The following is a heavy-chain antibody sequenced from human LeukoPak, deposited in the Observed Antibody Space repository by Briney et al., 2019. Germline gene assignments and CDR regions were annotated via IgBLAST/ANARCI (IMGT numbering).Heavy chain of an antibody. CDR2: ISSSSSYI. CDR3: AREGTHSSGWAHDAFDI. CDR1: GFTFSSYS. Sequence: GGSLRLSCAASGFTFSSYSMNWVRQAPGKGLEWVSSISSSSSYIYYADSVKGRFTISRDNAKNSLYLQMNSLRAEDTAVYYCAREGTHSSGWAHDAFDIWGQGTMVTVSS. D-gene: IGHD6-19*01. J-gene: IGHJ3*02. V-gene: IGHV3-21*01.